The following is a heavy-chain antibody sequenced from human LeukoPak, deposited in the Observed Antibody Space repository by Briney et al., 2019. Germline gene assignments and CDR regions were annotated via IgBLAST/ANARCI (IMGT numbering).Heavy chain of an antibody. V-gene: IGHV4-61*01. CDR1: GGSVRSVSYH. CDR2: IYYSGSA. Sequence: SETLSLTCTVSGGSVRSVSYHWSWIRQPPGKGLEWIGKIYYSGSANYNPSLKSRVTISVDRSKNQFSLKLSSVTAADTALYYCAREGGYDFDGGSYHHGMDLWAQRTTVTVSS. D-gene: IGHD5-12*01. J-gene: IGHJ6*01. CDR3: AREGGYDFDGGSYHHGMDL.